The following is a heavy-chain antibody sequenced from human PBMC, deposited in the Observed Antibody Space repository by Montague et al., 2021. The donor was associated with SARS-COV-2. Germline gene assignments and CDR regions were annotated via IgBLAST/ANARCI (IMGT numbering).Heavy chain of an antibody. CDR1: GGSFSGYY. CDR2: INHSGTT. V-gene: IGHV4-34*01. D-gene: IGHD4-23*01. Sequence: SETLPLTCAVYGGSFSGYYWTWIRQSPGKGLEWIAEINHSGTTNYNFNPSLRSRVTISVDTSKSQFSLKLNSVTAADTGVYYCARWDPQTLTLIGLRGKSASDYWGQGTLVTVSS. J-gene: IGHJ4*02. CDR3: ARWDPQTLTLIGLRGKSASDY.